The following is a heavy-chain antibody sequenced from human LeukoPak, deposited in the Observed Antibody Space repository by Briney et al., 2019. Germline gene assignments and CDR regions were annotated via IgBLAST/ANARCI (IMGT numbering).Heavy chain of an antibody. J-gene: IGHJ4*02. V-gene: IGHV1-69*05. D-gene: IGHD6-13*01. CDR3: ASTYSSSWYGPLGY. CDR2: VIPVFGTT. Sequence: ASVKVSCKLSGATFSTYGFTWVRQAPGLGLEWMGGVIPVFGTTAYAQQFQDRVTMTTDESTSTAYMELTSLTSEDTAVYYCASTYSSSWYGPLGYWGQGTLVTVSS. CDR1: GATFSTYG.